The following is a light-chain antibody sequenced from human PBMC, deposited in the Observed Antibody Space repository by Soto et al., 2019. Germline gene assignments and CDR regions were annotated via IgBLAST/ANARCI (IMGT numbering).Light chain of an antibody. Sequence: EIVLTQSPGTLSLSPGDRATLSCRASQSVSSSYLAWYQQKPGQAPRLLIYGASSRATGIPDRFSGSGSGTDFTLTISSLQSEDFAVYYCQQYGSYPPITFGQGTRLEIK. CDR1: QSVSSSY. J-gene: IGKJ5*01. CDR3: QQYGSYPPIT. CDR2: GAS. V-gene: IGKV3-20*01.